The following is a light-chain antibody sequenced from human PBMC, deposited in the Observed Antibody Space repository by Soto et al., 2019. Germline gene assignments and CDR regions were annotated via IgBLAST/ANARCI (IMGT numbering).Light chain of an antibody. CDR2: SSV. CDR1: SSNIGAGYD. V-gene: IGLV1-40*01. J-gene: IGLJ1*01. CDR3: QSYDSRLNGYV. Sequence: QSMLTQPPSVSGAPGQGVIISCTGSSSNIGAGYDVHWYQQLPRTAPKLLIYSSVNRPSGVPDRFSASKSGTSAALAITGLRPEDEADYYCQSYDSRLNGYVFGTGTKLTVL.